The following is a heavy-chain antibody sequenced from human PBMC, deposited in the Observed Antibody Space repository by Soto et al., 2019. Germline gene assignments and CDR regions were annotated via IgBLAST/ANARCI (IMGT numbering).Heavy chain of an antibody. CDR2: IYYSGST. V-gene: IGHV4-39*01. Sequence: QLQLQESGPGLVKPSETLSLTCTVSGGSISSSSYYWGWIRQPPGKGLEWIGSIYYSGSTYYNPSLKSRVTISVDTSKNQFSLQLSSVTAADTAVYYCASGESSGWCFDYWGQGTLVTVSS. CDR1: GGSISSSSYY. D-gene: IGHD6-19*01. J-gene: IGHJ4*02. CDR3: ASGESSGWCFDY.